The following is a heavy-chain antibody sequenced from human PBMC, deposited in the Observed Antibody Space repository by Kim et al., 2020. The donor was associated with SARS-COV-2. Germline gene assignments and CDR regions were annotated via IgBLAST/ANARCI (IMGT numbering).Heavy chain of an antibody. J-gene: IGHJ4*02. Sequence: GGSLRLSCAASGFSFSSYAMNWVRQAPGKGLEWVSTISGSGDNTYYADSVKGRVTVSRDNSKNTLYLQMNNLRAEDTAAYYCAKGIWTASPIDYWGQGTLVTVSS. CDR2: ISGSGDNT. CDR3: AKGIWTASPIDY. CDR1: GFSFSSYA. V-gene: IGHV3-23*01. D-gene: IGHD3-10*01.